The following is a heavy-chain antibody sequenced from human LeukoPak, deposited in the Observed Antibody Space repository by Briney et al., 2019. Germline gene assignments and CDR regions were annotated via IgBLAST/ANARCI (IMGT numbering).Heavy chain of an antibody. Sequence: GGSLRLSCAASGFTFNTYGMHWARQAPGKGLEWVALIYYDGRNKYYADSVKGRFTISRDNVKNSLYLQRNSLRDEDTAVYYCARDQDYGFDYWGQGTLVTVSS. CDR2: IYYDGRNK. D-gene: IGHD4-17*01. CDR1: GFTFNTYG. J-gene: IGHJ4*02. CDR3: ARDQDYGFDY. V-gene: IGHV3-33*01.